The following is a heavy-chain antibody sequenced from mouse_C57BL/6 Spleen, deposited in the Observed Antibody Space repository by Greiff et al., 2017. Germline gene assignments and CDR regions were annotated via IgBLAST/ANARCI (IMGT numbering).Heavy chain of an antibody. V-gene: IGHV1-69*01. J-gene: IGHJ2*01. CDR2: IDPSDSYT. Sequence: QVHVKQPGAELVMPGASVKLSCKASGYTFTSYWMHWVKQRPGQGLEWIGEIDPSDSYTNYNQKFKGKSTLTVDKSSNTAYMQLSSLASEESAVYYGARGGGLRRFDYWGQGTTLTVSA. D-gene: IGHD2-2*01. CDR3: ARGGGLRRFDY. CDR1: GYTFTSYW.